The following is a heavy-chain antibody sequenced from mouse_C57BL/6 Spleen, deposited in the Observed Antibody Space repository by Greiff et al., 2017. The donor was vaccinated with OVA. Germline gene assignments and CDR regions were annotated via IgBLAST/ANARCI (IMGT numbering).Heavy chain of an antibody. CDR3: ARDYYSCLGY. Sequence: EVQLQQSVAELVRPGASVKLSCTASGFTIKNSYMHWVKQRPEQGLEWIGRIDPANGNTKYAPKFQGKATVTADTSSNTAYLQLSSLTSEDTAIYYCARDYYSCLGYWGQGATLTVSS. CDR2: IDPANGNT. D-gene: IGHD2-12*01. CDR1: GFTIKNSY. J-gene: IGHJ2*01. V-gene: IGHV14-3*01.